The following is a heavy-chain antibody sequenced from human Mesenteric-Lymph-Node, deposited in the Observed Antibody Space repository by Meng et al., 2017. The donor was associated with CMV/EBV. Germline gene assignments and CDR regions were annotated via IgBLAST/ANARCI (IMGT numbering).Heavy chain of an antibody. CDR2: ISGGGGST. CDR3: APLSSGSYVDY. CDR1: GFTFTSYD. Sequence: SCAASGFTFTSYDMTWVRQAPGKGLEWVSSISGGGGSTYYADSVKGRFTISRDKSKNTLYLQMNSLRGEDTAVYYCAPLSSGSYVDYWGQGTLVTVSS. D-gene: IGHD1-26*01. V-gene: IGHV3-23*01. J-gene: IGHJ4*02.